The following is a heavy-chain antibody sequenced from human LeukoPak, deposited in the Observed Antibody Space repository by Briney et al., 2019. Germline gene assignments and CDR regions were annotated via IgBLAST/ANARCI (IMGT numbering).Heavy chain of an antibody. V-gene: IGHV1-2*06. D-gene: IGHD1-1*01. Sequence: ASVKVSCKASGGTFSSYAISWVRQAPGQGLEWMGRINPNSGGTNYAQKFQGRVTMTRDTSISTAYMELSRLRSDDTAVYYCARYGERFDYWGQGTLVTVSS. J-gene: IGHJ4*02. CDR1: GGTFSSYA. CDR2: INPNSGGT. CDR3: ARYGERFDY.